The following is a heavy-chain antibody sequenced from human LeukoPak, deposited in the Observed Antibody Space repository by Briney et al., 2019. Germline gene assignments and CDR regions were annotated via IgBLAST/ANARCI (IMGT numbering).Heavy chain of an antibody. CDR1: GFTFSSYS. V-gene: IGHV3-23*01. Sequence: GGSLRLSCAASGFTFSSYSMNWVRQAPGKGLEWVSTISGSGDSTYYADSVKGRFIISRDNSKNTLYLQMNSLRAEDTAVYYCAKDDKPIAVAGTKVDYWGQGTLVTVSS. CDR2: ISGSGDST. CDR3: AKDDKPIAVAGTKVDY. J-gene: IGHJ4*02. D-gene: IGHD6-19*01.